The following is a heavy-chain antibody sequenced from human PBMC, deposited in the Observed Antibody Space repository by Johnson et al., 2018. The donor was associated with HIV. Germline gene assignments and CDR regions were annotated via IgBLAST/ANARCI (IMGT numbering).Heavy chain of an antibody. Sequence: QVQLVESGGGVVQPGGSLRLSCAASGFTFSGYGMHWVSQAPGKGLEWVGCIWPDGGNNFYAESVKGRFTISRDNSKNPLYLQMNSLRAEDTALYYCARASDAFDIWGQGTMVTVSS. V-gene: IGHV3-33*01. CDR2: IWPDGGNN. CDR1: GFTFSGYG. CDR3: ARASDAFDI. J-gene: IGHJ3*02.